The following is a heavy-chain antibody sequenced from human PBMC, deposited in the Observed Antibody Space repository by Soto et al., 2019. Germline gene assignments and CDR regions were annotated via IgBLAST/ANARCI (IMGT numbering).Heavy chain of an antibody. Sequence: GASVKVSCKASGYTFTSYYMHWVRQAPGQGLEWMGIINPSGGSTSYAQKFQGRVTMTRDTSTSTVYMELSSLRSEDTAVYYCARDQRTVATILWTTNFDYWGQGTLVTVSS. CDR1: GYTFTSYY. V-gene: IGHV1-46*01. J-gene: IGHJ4*02. D-gene: IGHD5-12*01. CDR3: ARDQRTVATILWTTNFDY. CDR2: INPSGGST.